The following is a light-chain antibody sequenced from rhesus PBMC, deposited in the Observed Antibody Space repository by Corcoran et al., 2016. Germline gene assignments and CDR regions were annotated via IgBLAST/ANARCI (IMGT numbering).Light chain of an antibody. CDR1: QGISNY. J-gene: IGKJ3*01. CDR2: AAS. Sequence: DIQMTQSPSSLSASVGDTVTITCRASQGISNYLNWFQQKPGKAPKLLIYAASSLESGVPSRFSGSGSVTDFTLTISSLQPEDFAVYHCQQHNSYPFTFGPGTKLDIK. CDR3: QQHNSYPFT. V-gene: IGKV1-28*03.